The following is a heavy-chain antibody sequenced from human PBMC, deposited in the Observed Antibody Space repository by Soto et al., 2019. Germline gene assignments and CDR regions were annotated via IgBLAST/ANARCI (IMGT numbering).Heavy chain of an antibody. J-gene: IGHJ3*01. CDR3: ARHDYSDRAFDL. Sequence: PSETLSLTCSVSGGSVGSGAYYWSWLRQPPGNALEWIGYIQYSGDTHYNPSLKSRVTISVDMSRNRFSLKLTSVTAADTAFYYCARHDYSDRAFDLWGQGTMVTVSS. CDR1: GGSVGSGAYY. D-gene: IGHD3-22*01. V-gene: IGHV4-61*08. CDR2: IQYSGDT.